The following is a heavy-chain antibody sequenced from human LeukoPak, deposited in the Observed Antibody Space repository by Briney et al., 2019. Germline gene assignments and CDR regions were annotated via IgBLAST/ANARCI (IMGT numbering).Heavy chain of an antibody. D-gene: IGHD2-15*01. V-gene: IGHV3-21*01. CDR2: ISSSSSYI. CDR3: AKERGKAAYFDY. Sequence: GGSLRLSCAASGFTFSSYSMNWVRQAPGKGLEWVSSISSSSSYIYYADSVKGRFTISRDNSKNTLYLQMNSLRAEDTAVYYCAKERGKAAYFDYWGQGTLVTVSS. CDR1: GFTFSSYS. J-gene: IGHJ4*02.